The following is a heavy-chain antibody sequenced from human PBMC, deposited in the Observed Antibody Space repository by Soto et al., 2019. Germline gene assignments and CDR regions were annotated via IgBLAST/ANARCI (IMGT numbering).Heavy chain of an antibody. D-gene: IGHD3-16*02. CDR3: ARVAMITFGGVIAAFDY. CDR2: IYYSGST. Sequence: SETLSLTCTVSGGSISSYYWSWIRQPPGKGLEWIGYIYYSGSTNYNPSLKSRVTISVDTSKNQFSLKLSSVTAADTAVYYCARVAMITFGGVIAAFDYWGQGTLVTVSS. CDR1: GGSISSYY. V-gene: IGHV4-59*01. J-gene: IGHJ4*02.